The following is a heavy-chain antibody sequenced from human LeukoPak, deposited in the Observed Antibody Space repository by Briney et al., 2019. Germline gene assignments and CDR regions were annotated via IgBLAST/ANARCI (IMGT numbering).Heavy chain of an antibody. Sequence: SVKVSCKASGGTFSSHAISWVRQAPGQGLEWMGGIIPIFGTANYAQKFQGRATITTDESTSTAYMELSSLRSEDTAVYYCARGGHGGNSWYFDYWGQGTLVTVSS. CDR2: IIPIFGTA. CDR1: GGTFSSHA. D-gene: IGHD4-23*01. V-gene: IGHV1-69*05. CDR3: ARGGHGGNSWYFDY. J-gene: IGHJ4*02.